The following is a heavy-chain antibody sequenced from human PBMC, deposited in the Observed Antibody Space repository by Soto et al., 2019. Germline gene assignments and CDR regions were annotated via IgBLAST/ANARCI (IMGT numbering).Heavy chain of an antibody. J-gene: IGHJ4*02. CDR3: ARDRKNSNWPYFDS. Sequence: QVQLVQSGSEVKEPGSSVKISCKTSEDTFSIYTLSWVRQAPGQGLVWMGRVLPFLDVTTYSQRFQGRVTITADRSTTTAYMELSSLTFEDTAVYYCARDRKNSNWPYFDSWGPGTLVTVSS. CDR2: VLPFLDVT. D-gene: IGHD6-13*01. V-gene: IGHV1-69*02. CDR1: EDTFSIYT.